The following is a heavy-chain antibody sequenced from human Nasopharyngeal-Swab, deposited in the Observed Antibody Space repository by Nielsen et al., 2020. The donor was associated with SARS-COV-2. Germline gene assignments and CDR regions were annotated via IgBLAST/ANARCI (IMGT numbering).Heavy chain of an antibody. V-gene: IGHV1-18*01. CDR3: ARVSFIVGGVPEEGGHPPVYDF. CDR2: ISIYNGNT. D-gene: IGHD3-16*02. CDR1: GYSFSLYG. J-gene: IGHJ4*02. Sequence: SVTVSCKASGYSFSLYGIGWLRQAPAQGLEWMGWISIYNGNTKYSQNFQGRVSMTTDTSTTTVYMELGSLRSDDTAVYYCARVSFIVGGVPEEGGHPPVYDFWGQGTPVTVSS.